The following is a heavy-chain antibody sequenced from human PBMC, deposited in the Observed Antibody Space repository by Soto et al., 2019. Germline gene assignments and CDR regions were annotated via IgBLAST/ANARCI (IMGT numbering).Heavy chain of an antibody. CDR2: IYPGDSDT. CDR1: GYIFTNYW. CDR3: ARPRSGSYRLDYYGMDV. Sequence: PGESLKVGCKGSGYIFTNYWIALVRQIPGKGLECMGIIYPGDSDTRYSPSFQGQVTISADKSISTAYLQWRSLRASDTAMYYCARPRSGSYRLDYYGMDVWGQGTTVTVSS. V-gene: IGHV5-51*01. D-gene: IGHD3-10*01. J-gene: IGHJ6*02.